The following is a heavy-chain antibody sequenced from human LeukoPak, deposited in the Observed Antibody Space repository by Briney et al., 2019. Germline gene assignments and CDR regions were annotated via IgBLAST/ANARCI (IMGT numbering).Heavy chain of an antibody. CDR1: GVTLNSYA. CDR3: AIDPRSRPHFDY. CDR2: LSYDGGNK. V-gene: IGHV3-30-3*01. Sequence: GRSLRLSCAASGVTLNSYAMHWVRQAPGKGLEWVAFLSYDGGNKYYADSVKGRFTISRDNAKNSLYLQMNSLRAEDTAVYYCAIDPRSRPHFDYWGQGTLVTVSS. J-gene: IGHJ4*02.